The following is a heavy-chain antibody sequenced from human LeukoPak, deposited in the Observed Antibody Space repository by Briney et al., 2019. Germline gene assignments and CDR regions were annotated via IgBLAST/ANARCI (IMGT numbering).Heavy chain of an antibody. CDR3: ARDRNPGLDY. Sequence: SETLSLTCTVSGGSISSSSYYWGWIRQPPGKGLEWIGSIYYSGSTYYNPSLKSRVTISVDTSKNQFSLKLSSVTAADTAVYYCARDRNPGLDYWGQGTLVTVSS. CDR1: GGSISSSSYY. CDR2: IYYSGST. J-gene: IGHJ4*02. D-gene: IGHD1-14*01. V-gene: IGHV4-39*07.